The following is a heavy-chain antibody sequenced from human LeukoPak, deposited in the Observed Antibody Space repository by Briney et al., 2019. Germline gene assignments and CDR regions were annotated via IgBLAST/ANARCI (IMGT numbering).Heavy chain of an antibody. V-gene: IGHV1-3*01. D-gene: IGHD6-19*01. Sequence: ASVRVSCKASGYTFTSYAMHWVRQAPGQRLEWMGWINAGNGNTKYSQKFQGRVTITRDTSASTAYMELSSLRSEDTAVYYCARARNEEAGTWWFDPWGQGTLVTVSS. J-gene: IGHJ5*02. CDR2: INAGNGNT. CDR3: ARARNEEAGTWWFDP. CDR1: GYTFTSYA.